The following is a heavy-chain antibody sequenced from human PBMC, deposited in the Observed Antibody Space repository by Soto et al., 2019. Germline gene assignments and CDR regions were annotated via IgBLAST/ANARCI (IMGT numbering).Heavy chain of an antibody. CDR3: ARAAAVGATWPFEY. D-gene: IGHD1-26*01. J-gene: IGHJ4*02. V-gene: IGHV4-31*03. CDR1: GGSISSGGYY. CDR2: IYYIGST. Sequence: PSETLSLTCTVSGGSISSGGYYWSWIRQHPGKGLEWIGYIYYIGSTYYNPSLKSRITMSVDTSKNQFSLILSSVTAADTALYYCARAAAVGATWPFEYSGQGRLVTVPS.